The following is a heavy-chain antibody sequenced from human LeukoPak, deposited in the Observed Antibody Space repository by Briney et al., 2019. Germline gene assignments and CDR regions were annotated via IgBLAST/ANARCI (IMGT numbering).Heavy chain of an antibody. D-gene: IGHD2-21*01. CDR3: AKADIVAVRSALEY. Sequence: GGSLRLSCEASGFTFSNYGMHWVRPAPGKGLEWVAFLRYNGGREYYVDSVRGRFTISRDNSKNTLYLEMNSLRVEDTAGYYCAKADIVAVRSALEYWGQGTLVSVSS. CDR1: GFTFSNYG. CDR2: LRYNGGRE. J-gene: IGHJ4*02. V-gene: IGHV3-30*02.